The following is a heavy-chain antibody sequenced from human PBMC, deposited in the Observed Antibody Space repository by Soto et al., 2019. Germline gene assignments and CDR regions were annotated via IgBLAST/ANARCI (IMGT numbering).Heavy chain of an antibody. Sequence: ASVKVSCKASGYTFTGYCMHWVRQAPGQGLEWMGWINPNSGGTNYAQKFQGWVTMTRDTSISTAYMELSRLRSDDTAVYYCARILPGYCSGGSCYSIDSFDFWGQGTMVTVSS. D-gene: IGHD2-15*01. V-gene: IGHV1-2*04. CDR1: GYTFTGYC. CDR2: INPNSGGT. CDR3: ARILPGYCSGGSCYSIDSFDF. J-gene: IGHJ3*01.